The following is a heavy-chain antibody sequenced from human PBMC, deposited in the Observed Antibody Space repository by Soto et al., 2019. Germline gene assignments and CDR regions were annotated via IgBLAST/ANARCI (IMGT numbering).Heavy chain of an antibody. CDR2: TYYSGST. J-gene: IGHJ4*02. CDR1: GGSISSYY. CDR3: ARHVSGWHVVDY. Sequence: SETLSLTCTVSGGSISSYYWSWIRQPPGKGLEWIGYTYYSGSTNYNPSLKSRVTISVDTSKNQFSLKLSSVTAADTAVYYCARHVSGWHVVDYWGQGTLVTVSS. D-gene: IGHD6-19*01. V-gene: IGHV4-59*08.